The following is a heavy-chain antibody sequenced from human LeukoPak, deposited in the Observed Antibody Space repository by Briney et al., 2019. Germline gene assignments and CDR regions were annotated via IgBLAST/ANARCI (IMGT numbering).Heavy chain of an antibody. V-gene: IGHV1-69*04. CDR2: IIPILGIA. Sequence: ASVKVYCKASGGTFSSYAISWVRQAPGQGLEWMGRIIPILGIANYAQKFQGRVTITADKSTSTAYMELSSLRSEDTAVYYCARPEGNQPDDAFDIWGQGTMVTVSS. J-gene: IGHJ3*02. CDR3: ARPEGNQPDDAFDI. CDR1: GGTFSSYA. D-gene: IGHD1-14*01.